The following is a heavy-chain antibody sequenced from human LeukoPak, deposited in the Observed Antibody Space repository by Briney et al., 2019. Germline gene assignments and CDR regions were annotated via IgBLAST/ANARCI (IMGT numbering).Heavy chain of an antibody. V-gene: IGHV3-30-3*01. Sequence: GGSLRLSCAASGFTFSSYAMHWVRQAPGKGLEGVAVISYDGSNKYYADSVKGRFTISRDNSKNTLYLQMNGLRAEDTAVYYWARVYNDLWFGELYFDYWGQGTLVTVSS. CDR2: ISYDGSNK. J-gene: IGHJ4*02. CDR1: GFTFSSYA. CDR3: ARVYNDLWFGELYFDY. D-gene: IGHD3-10*01.